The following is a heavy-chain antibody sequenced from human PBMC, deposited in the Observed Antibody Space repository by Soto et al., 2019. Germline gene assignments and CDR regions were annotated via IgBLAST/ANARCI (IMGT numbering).Heavy chain of an antibody. J-gene: IGHJ5*02. CDR2: INPHGGST. V-gene: IGHV1-46*01. CDR3: ARSSGGNFGIIIEGSNWFDP. Sequence: GASVKVSCKAPGDTFTSYYLNWVRQAPGQGLEWMGVINPHGGSTKYAQKFQGRVTMTRVTSRSTVYMELRSLRSDDTAIYYCARSSGGNFGIIIEGSNWFDPWGQGTLVTVSS. D-gene: IGHD3-3*01. CDR1: GDTFTSYY.